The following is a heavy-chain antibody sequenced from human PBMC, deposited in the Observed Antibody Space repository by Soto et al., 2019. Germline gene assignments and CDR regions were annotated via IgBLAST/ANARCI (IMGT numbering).Heavy chain of an antibody. D-gene: IGHD2-21*02. CDR1: GFTFSSYG. J-gene: IGHJ4*02. Sequence: QVQLVESGGGVVQPGRSLRLSCAASGFTFSSYGMHWVRQAPGKGLEGVAVISYDGSNKYYADSVKGRFTISRDNSTNTLYMQMNSLRAEDTAVYYCAKDSRIVVVTAPYDYWGQGTLVTVSS. V-gene: IGHV3-30*18. CDR2: ISYDGSNK. CDR3: AKDSRIVVVTAPYDY.